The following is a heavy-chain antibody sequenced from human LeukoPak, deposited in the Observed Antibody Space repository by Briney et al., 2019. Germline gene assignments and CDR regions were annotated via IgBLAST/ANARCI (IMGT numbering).Heavy chain of an antibody. J-gene: IGHJ4*02. CDR1: GFTVSSNY. Sequence: GGSLRLSFAASGFTVSSNYMSCVRQAPGMGLEWVSVIYSGGSTYYADSVKGRFTISRDNSKNTLYMQMNSLRAEDTAVYYCAKDIVLMMYANGFDYWGRRTLVTVSS. CDR3: AKDIVLMMYANGFDY. CDR2: IYSGGST. D-gene: IGHD2-8*01. V-gene: IGHV3-53*01.